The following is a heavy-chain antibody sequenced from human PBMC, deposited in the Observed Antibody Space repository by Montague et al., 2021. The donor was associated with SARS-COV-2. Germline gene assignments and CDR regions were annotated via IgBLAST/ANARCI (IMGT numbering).Heavy chain of an antibody. V-gene: IGHV4-39*01. CDR1: GDATISSSYY. CDR2: VYHTGSA. D-gene: IGHD3-16*02. Sequence: SETLSLTCTVSGDATISSSYYWGWFRQPPGMGLEYIGTVYHTGSAYYTPSLKSRVTIFVDTSRNHFSLKLTSVTAADTAVYYCARLGFVELWLNLGWFGPWGQGTLVTVSS. J-gene: IGHJ5*02. CDR3: ARLGFVELWLNLGWFGP.